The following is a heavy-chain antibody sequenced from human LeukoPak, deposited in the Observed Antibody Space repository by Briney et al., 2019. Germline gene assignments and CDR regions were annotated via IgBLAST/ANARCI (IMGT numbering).Heavy chain of an antibody. CDR2: IYSGGST. J-gene: IGHJ4*02. CDR1: GFTVSSNY. CDR3: ASAAMGAVDY. V-gene: IGHV3-53*01. Sequence: GGSLRLSCAASGFTVSSNYMSWVRQAPGKGLEWVSVIYSGGSTYYADSVKGRFTISRDNSKNTLYLQMKSLRAEDTAGYYCASAAMGAVDYWGQGGLVTGSS. D-gene: IGHD2-2*01.